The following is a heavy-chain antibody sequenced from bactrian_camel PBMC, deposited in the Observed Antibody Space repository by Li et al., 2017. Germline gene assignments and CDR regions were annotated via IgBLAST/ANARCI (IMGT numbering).Heavy chain of an antibody. CDR1: GYDAYC. V-gene: IGHV3S56*01. CDR2: IRIDGEK. J-gene: IGHJ4*01. D-gene: IGHD2*01. Sequence: HVQLVESGGGSVQAGGSLRLSCAAPGYDAYCMAWFRQAPGKEREGVALIRIDGEKAYADSVKGRFSISKDSTTVFLQMNSLKPEDTAMYYCAADTIMSDCSGDIRTNDYNVWGQGTQVTVS. CDR3: AADTIMSDCSGDIRTNDYNV.